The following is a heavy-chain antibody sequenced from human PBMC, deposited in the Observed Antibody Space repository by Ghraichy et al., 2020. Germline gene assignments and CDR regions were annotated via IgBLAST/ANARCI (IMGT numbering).Heavy chain of an antibody. CDR1: GFTFTRYA. J-gene: IGHJ4*02. D-gene: IGHD3-22*01. CDR2: ISGGGDST. V-gene: IGHV3-23*01. Sequence: GESLNISCAASGFTFTRYAMSWVRQAPGKGLEWVSAISGGGDSTNYADSVKGLFTISRDNSRNTLYLGMNSLRVEDTATYYCAKKKDSSGYFNEWGQGTLVTVSS. CDR3: AKKKDSSGYFNE.